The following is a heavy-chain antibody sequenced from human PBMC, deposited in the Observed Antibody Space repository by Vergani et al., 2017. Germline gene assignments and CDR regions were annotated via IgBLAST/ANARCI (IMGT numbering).Heavy chain of an antibody. Sequence: QVQLVQSGAEVKKPGASVKVSCKASGYTFTGYYMHWVRQAPGQGLEWMGWINPNSGNTGYAQKFQGRVTMTRKTSISTAYMELSSLRTEDTAVYYCARLLRFPTLSQTPSGWYYFDYWGQGTLVTVSS. J-gene: IGHJ4*02. V-gene: IGHV1-8*02. D-gene: IGHD6-19*01. CDR3: ARLLRFPTLSQTPSGWYYFDY. CDR2: INPNSGNT. CDR1: GYTFTGYY.